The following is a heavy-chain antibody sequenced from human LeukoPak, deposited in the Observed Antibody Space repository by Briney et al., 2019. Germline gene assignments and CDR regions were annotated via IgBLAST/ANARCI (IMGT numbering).Heavy chain of an antibody. CDR2: ISGSGGST. CDR1: GFTFSSYA. Sequence: GGSLRLSCAASGFTFSSYAMCWVRQAPGKGLEWVSAISGSGGSTYYADSVKGRFTISRDNSKNTLYLQMNGLRAEDTAVYYCAKNYYDSSGYYYEGAFDIWGQGTMVTVSS. V-gene: IGHV3-23*01. D-gene: IGHD3-22*01. CDR3: AKNYYDSSGYYYEGAFDI. J-gene: IGHJ3*02.